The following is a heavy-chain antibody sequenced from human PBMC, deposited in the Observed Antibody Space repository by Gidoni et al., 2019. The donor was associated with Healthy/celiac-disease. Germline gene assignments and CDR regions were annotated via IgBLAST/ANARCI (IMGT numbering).Heavy chain of an antibody. Sequence: EVQLAQSGAEVKKPGVSLKISCKGSGYSFTSYWLGWVRQMPGKGLEWMGIIYPGDSDTRYSPSFQGQVTISADKSISTAYLQWSSLKASDTAMYYCARHEHYYDSSGYNSIDYWGQGTLVTVSS. V-gene: IGHV5-51*01. CDR3: ARHEHYYDSSGYNSIDY. CDR2: IYPGDSDT. D-gene: IGHD3-22*01. J-gene: IGHJ4*02. CDR1: GYSFTSYW.